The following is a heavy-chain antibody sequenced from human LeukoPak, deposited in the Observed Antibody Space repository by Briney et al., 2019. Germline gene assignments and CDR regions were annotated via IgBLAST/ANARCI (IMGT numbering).Heavy chain of an antibody. V-gene: IGHV4-34*01. D-gene: IGHD5-24*01. CDR3: ARGKRRGMATIAPAAFDI. J-gene: IGHJ3*02. CDR1: GGSFSGYY. Sequence: PSETLSLTCAVYGGSFSGYYWSWIRQPPGKGLEWIGEINHSGSTNYNPSLKSRVTISVDTSKNQFSLKLSSVTAADTAVYYCARGKRRGMATIAPAAFDIWGQGTMVTVSS. CDR2: INHSGST.